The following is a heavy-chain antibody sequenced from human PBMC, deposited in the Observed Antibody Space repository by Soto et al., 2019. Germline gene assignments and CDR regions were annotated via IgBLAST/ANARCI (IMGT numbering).Heavy chain of an antibody. CDR1: GYTFTSYA. D-gene: IGHD6-19*01. J-gene: IGHJ4*02. CDR3: ARDLEAGLDYFDY. CDR2: INAGNGNT. V-gene: IGHV1-3*01. Sequence: ASVKVSCKASGYTFTSYAMHWVRQAPGQRLEWMGWINAGNGNTKYSQKFQGRVTITRDTSASTAYMELSRLRSEDTAVYYCARDLEAGLDYFDYWGQGTLVTVSS.